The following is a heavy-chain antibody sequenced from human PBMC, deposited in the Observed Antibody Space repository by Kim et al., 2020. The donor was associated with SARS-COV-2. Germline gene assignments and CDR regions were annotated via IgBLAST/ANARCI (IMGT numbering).Heavy chain of an antibody. J-gene: IGHJ4*02. CDR2: ISSSGSTI. V-gene: IGHV3-48*03. D-gene: IGHD4-4*01. Sequence: GGSLRLSCAASGFTFSSYEMNWVRQAPGKGLEWVSYISSSGSTIYYADSVKGRFTISRDNAKNSLYLQMNSLRAEDTAVYYCATPPWDYSNYYFDYWGQGTLVTVSS. CDR1: GFTFSSYE. CDR3: ATPPWDYSNYYFDY.